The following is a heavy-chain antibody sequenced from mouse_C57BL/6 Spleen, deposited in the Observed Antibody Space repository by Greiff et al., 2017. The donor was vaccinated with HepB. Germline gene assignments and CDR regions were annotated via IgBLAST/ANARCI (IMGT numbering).Heavy chain of an antibody. Sequence: EVQLQQSGPELVKPGASVKIPCKASGYTFTDYNMDWVKQSHGKSLEWIGDINPNNGGTIYNQKFKGKATLTVDKSSSTAYMELRSLTSEDTAVYYCARSQYYYVSRKYYFDYWGQGTTLTVSS. CDR2: INPNNGGT. D-gene: IGHD1-1*01. J-gene: IGHJ2*01. CDR3: ARSQYYYVSRKYYFDY. CDR1: GYTFTDYN. V-gene: IGHV1-18*01.